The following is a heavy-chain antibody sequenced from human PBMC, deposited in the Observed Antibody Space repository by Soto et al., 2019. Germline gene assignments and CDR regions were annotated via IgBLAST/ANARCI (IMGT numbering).Heavy chain of an antibody. CDR1: GLIFSDYH. CDR2: IRRKANSYTT. Sequence: EGQLVESGGGLVQPGGSLRLSCAASGLIFSDYHMDWVRQAPGKGLEWVGRIRRKANSYTTEYAASVKGRFTISRDDSKNSLYLQMNSLKSEDTAVYYCAMLGGWSGGSSGMDVWGQGTKVTVSS. CDR3: AMLGGWSGGSSGMDV. D-gene: IGHD6-19*01. V-gene: IGHV3-72*01. J-gene: IGHJ6*02.